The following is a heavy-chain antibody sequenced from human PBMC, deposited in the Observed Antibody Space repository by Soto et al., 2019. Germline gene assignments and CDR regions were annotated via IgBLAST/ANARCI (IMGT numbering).Heavy chain of an antibody. CDR3: ARIADCSITTCPFPTRFHMRGYYYYYGMDV. J-gene: IGHJ6*02. D-gene: IGHD2-2*01. CDR2: ISAYNGNT. Sequence: QVRLVQSAAEVKKPGASVRVSCKASGDTFSNYGITWVRQAPGQGLEWMGWISAYNGNTHFAQKFQGRVTMTTDTPTTTPFMELRSLRSDDTAVYSCARIADCSITTCPFPTRFHMRGYYYYYGMDVWGPGTTVTVSS. V-gene: IGHV1-18*01. CDR1: GDTFSNYG.